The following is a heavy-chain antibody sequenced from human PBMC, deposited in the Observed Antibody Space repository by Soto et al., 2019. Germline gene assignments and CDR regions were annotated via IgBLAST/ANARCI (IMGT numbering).Heavy chain of an antibody. Sequence: GGSLRLSCAASGFTFSSYAMHWVRQAPGKGLEWVAVISYDGSNKYYADSVKGRFTISRDNSKNTLYLQMNSLRAEDTAVYYCARGGIRYFDWLLPIDYWGQGTLVTVSS. D-gene: IGHD3-9*01. V-gene: IGHV3-30-3*01. CDR1: GFTFSSYA. J-gene: IGHJ4*02. CDR3: ARGGIRYFDWLLPIDY. CDR2: ISYDGSNK.